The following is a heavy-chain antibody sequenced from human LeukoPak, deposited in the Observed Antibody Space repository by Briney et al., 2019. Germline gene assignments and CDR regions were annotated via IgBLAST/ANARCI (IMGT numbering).Heavy chain of an antibody. V-gene: IGHV3-53*01. CDR1: GFTVSSNS. D-gene: IGHD4-17*01. Sequence: PGGSLRLSCTVSGFTVSSNSMSWVRQAPGKGLEWVSFIYSGTIHYSDSVKGRFTISRDNSKNTLYLQMNSLRAEDTAVYYCAREGALTVTKDAFDIWGQGTMVTVSS. CDR3: AREGALTVTKDAFDI. CDR2: IYSGTI. J-gene: IGHJ3*02.